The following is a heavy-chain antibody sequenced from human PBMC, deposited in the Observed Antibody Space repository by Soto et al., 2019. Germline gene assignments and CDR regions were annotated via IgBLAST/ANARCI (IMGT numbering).Heavy chain of an antibody. CDR2: ISHSGRT. Sequence: QLQLQESGSGLVKPSQTLSLTCAVSGGSTSSGGYSWSWLRQPPGKGLEWIGYISHSGRTYYNPSLQSRVPISVDTSKNQFSLRLSSVTAADTAVYYCARGGLLPDYWGQGTLVTVSS. V-gene: IGHV4-30-2*01. CDR3: ARGGLLPDY. D-gene: IGHD6-19*01. CDR1: GGSTSSGGYS. J-gene: IGHJ4*02.